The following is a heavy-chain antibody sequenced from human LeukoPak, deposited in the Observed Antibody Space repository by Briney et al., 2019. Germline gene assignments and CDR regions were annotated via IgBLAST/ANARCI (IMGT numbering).Heavy chain of an antibody. V-gene: IGHV3-23*01. J-gene: IGHJ3*02. D-gene: IGHD3-9*01. CDR3: ANTASYTYYDILTGYSGGLGAFDI. Sequence: VGSLRLSCAASGFTFSSYAMSWVRQAPGKGLEWVSAISGSGGSTYYADSVKGRLTISRDNSKNTLYLQMNSLRAEDTAVYYCANTASYTYYDILTGYSGGLGAFDIWGQETMVTVSS. CDR2: ISGSGGST. CDR1: GFTFSSYA.